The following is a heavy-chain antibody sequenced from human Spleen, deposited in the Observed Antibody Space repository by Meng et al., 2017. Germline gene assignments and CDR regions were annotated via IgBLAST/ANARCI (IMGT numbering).Heavy chain of an antibody. V-gene: IGHV4-4*02. CDR3: ARDVALELPSD. CDR1: GGSINSDHW. J-gene: IGHJ1*01. Sequence: GSGPGLVKPSGTLALTCAVSGGSINSDHWWSWVRQPPGKGLEWVGEIFRSGSTNYNPSLRGRVTMSVDKSKNQFSLKLISMTAADTAVYFCARDVALELPSDWGQGTLVTVSS. CDR2: IFRSGST. D-gene: IGHD1-26*01.